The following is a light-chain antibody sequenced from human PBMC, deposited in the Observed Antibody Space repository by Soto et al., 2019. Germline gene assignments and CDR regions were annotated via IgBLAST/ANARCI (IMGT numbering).Light chain of an antibody. J-gene: IGKJ4*01. CDR3: QKYNSAPLT. Sequence: DIQMTQSPSSLSASVGARVTITGRASRPISNYFAWYQQKPGKIPNLLIYAASTLQAGVPSRFSGSGSGTDCTLTISSLQPEDVAAYYCQKYNSAPLTFGGGTKVEIK. CDR1: RPISNY. CDR2: AAS. V-gene: IGKV1-27*01.